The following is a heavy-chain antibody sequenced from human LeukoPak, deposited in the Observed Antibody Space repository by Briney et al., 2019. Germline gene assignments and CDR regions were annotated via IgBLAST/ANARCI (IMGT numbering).Heavy chain of an antibody. CDR3: ARHRLVRVRGVIRYYYYYMDV. V-gene: IGHV3-30*04. Sequence: PGGPLRLSCAASGFTFSSYVMHWVRQAPGKGLEWVAVISYDGSNKYYADSVKGRFTISRDNSKNTLYLQMNSLRAEDTAVYYCARHRLVRVRGVIRYYYYYMDVWGKGTTVTISS. J-gene: IGHJ6*03. CDR2: ISYDGSNK. D-gene: IGHD3-10*01. CDR1: GFTFSSYV.